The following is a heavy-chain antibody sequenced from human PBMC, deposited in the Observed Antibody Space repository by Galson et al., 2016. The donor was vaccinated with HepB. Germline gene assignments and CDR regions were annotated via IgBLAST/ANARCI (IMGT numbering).Heavy chain of an antibody. Sequence: SLRLSCAASGFTLSDHFMDWVRQAPGKGLEWVGRTRNKDSSFVTDYAASVKGRFTMFRDNPNNSLYLQMNSLKPEDTAMYYCASPQYNMYVYWGRGTLVTVSS. V-gene: IGHV3-72*01. CDR1: GFTLSDHF. J-gene: IGHJ4*02. CDR3: ASPQYNMYVY. D-gene: IGHD5-24*01. CDR2: TRNKDSSFVT.